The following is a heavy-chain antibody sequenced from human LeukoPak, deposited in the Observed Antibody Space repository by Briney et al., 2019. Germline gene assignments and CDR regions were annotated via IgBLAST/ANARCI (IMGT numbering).Heavy chain of an antibody. V-gene: IGHV1-69*06. J-gene: IGHJ3*01. CDR1: GYTFSSFY. D-gene: IGHD1-26*01. Sequence: ASVKVSCKASGYTFSSFYIQWLRQAPGQGLEWMGGIIPIFDRPNYAQKFEGRVTITADKSTNTTYMEIRSLTSDDTAVYYCARDAQWELRALDVWGRGTMVIVSS. CDR2: IIPIFDRP. CDR3: ARDAQWELRALDV.